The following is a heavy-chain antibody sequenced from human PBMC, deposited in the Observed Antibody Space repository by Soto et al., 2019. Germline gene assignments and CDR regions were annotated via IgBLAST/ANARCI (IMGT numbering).Heavy chain of an antibody. V-gene: IGHV6-1*01. J-gene: IGHJ3*02. CDR2: TYYRSKWYN. Sequence: SQTLSLTCAISGDSVSSDSVAWNWIRQSPSRGLEWLGRTYYRSKWYNDYGVTVKGRITINPDTSKNQFSLQLNSVTPEDTAVYYCARGRFNAFGIWGQGTMVTVS. CDR3: ARGRFNAFGI. CDR1: GDSVSSDSVA. D-gene: IGHD3-3*01.